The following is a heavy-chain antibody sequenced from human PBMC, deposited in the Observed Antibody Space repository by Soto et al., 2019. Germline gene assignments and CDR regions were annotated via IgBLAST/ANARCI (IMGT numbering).Heavy chain of an antibody. CDR2: INHSGST. Sequence: QVQLQQWGAGLLKPSETLSLTCAVYGGSFSGYYWSWIRQPPGKGLEWIGEINHSGSTNYNPSLKSRVTISAHKSKYQFSLKLSSLTAADTAVYYCARGLIAQLALTIDYWGQGTLVTVSS. CDR3: ARGLIAQLALTIDY. CDR1: GGSFSGYY. D-gene: IGHD6-6*01. V-gene: IGHV4-34*01. J-gene: IGHJ4*02.